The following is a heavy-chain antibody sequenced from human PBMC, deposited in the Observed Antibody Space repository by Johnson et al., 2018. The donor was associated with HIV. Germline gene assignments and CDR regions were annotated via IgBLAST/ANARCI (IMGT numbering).Heavy chain of an antibody. V-gene: IGHV3-66*02. Sequence: VQLVESGGGLVQPGGSLRLSCAASGFTVSSDYMPWVRQAPGHGLEWVSIIYSGGSTYYTRSGKGRFTISRDNSKNIFVLQINSLRVEDTAVYYCARVRVGAFDIWGQGTMVTVSS. CDR1: GFTVSSDY. J-gene: IGHJ3*02. CDR2: IYSGGST. CDR3: ARVRVGAFDI. D-gene: IGHD1-26*01.